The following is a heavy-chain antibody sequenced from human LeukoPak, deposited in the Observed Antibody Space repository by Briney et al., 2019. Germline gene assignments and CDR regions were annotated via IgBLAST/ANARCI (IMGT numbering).Heavy chain of an antibody. V-gene: IGHV3-21*01. CDR3: TREAAAGIDY. D-gene: IGHD6-13*01. CDR1: GFTFSSYS. CDR2: ISSTSSYI. Sequence: KPGGSLRLSCAASGFTFSSYSMNWVRQAPGKGLEWVSSISSTSSYIYYADSMEGRFTISRDNAKNSLYLQMNSLRAEDTAVYFCTREAAAGIDYWGQGTLVTVSS. J-gene: IGHJ4*02.